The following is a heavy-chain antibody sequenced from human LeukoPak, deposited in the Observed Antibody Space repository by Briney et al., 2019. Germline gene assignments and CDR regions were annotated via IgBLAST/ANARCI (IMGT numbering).Heavy chain of an antibody. J-gene: IGHJ4*02. Sequence: PSQTLSLTCTVSGGSISSGDYYWSWIRQPPGKGLEWIGYIYYSGSTYYNPSLKSRVTISVDTSKNQFSLKLSSVTAADTAVYYCARDSPGTPGLATSLDYWGQGTLVTVSS. CDR1: GGSISSGDYY. V-gene: IGHV4-30-4*01. CDR3: ARDSPGTPGLATSLDY. D-gene: IGHD3-10*01. CDR2: IYYSGST.